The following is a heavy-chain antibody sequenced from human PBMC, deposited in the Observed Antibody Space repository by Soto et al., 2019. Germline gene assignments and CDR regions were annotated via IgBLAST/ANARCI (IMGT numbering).Heavy chain of an antibody. D-gene: IGHD1-1*01. CDR3: ARCNWKDLYGAFDI. J-gene: IGHJ3*02. CDR2: IYSGGST. Sequence: EVQLVESGGGLVQPGGSLRLSCAASGFTVSSNYMSWVRQAPGKGLEWVSVIYSGGSTYYADSVKGRFTISRHNSKNPLYLQMDSLRAEATAVYYCARCNWKDLYGAFDIWGQGTLVTVSS. V-gene: IGHV3-53*04. CDR1: GFTVSSNY.